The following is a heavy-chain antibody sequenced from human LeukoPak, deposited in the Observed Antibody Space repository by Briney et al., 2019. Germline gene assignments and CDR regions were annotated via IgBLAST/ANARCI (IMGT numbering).Heavy chain of an antibody. CDR1: GGTFSSYA. V-gene: IGHV1-69*13. Sequence: ASVKVSCKASGGTFSSYAISWVRQAPGQGLEWMGGIIPIFGTANYARKFQGRVTITADESTSTAYMELSSLRSEDTAVYYCARDRLELRWFDPWGQGTLVTVSS. D-gene: IGHD1-7*01. CDR3: ARDRLELRWFDP. CDR2: IIPIFGTA. J-gene: IGHJ5*02.